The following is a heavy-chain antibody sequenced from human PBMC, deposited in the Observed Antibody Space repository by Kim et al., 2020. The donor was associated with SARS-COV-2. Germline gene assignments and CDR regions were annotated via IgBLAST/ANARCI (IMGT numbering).Heavy chain of an antibody. CDR3: ERGTNSGSYLDFDY. J-gene: IGHJ4*02. V-gene: IGHV6-1*01. D-gene: IGHD1-26*01. Sequence: AVSVKSRITINPDTSKNQFSLQLNSVTPEDTAVYYCERGTNSGSYLDFDYWGQGTLVTVSS.